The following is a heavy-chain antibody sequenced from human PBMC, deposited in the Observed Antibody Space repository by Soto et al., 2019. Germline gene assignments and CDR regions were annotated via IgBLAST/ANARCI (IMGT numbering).Heavy chain of an antibody. CDR2: ISSSSSYI. CDR3: AGGPKKRNYYYYYGMDV. Sequence: EVQLVESGGGLVKPGGSLRLSCAASGFTFSSYSMNWVRQAPGKGLEWVSSISSSSSYIYYADSVKGRFTISRDNAKNSLYLQMSSLRAEDTAVYYCAGGPKKRNYYYYYGMDVWGQGTTVTVSS. V-gene: IGHV3-21*01. J-gene: IGHJ6*02. CDR1: GFTFSSYS.